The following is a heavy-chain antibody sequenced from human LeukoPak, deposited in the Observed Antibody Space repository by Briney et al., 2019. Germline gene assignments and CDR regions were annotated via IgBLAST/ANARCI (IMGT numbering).Heavy chain of an antibody. J-gene: IGHJ4*02. CDR2: IRSKANSYAT. Sequence: GGSLRLSCAASGFTFSGSAMHWVRQASGKGLEWVGRIRSKANSYATAYAASVKGRFTISRDDSNNTAYLQMNSLKTEDTAVYYCTRERYGDFDYWGQGTLVTVSS. CDR1: GFTFSGSA. CDR3: TRERYGDFDY. D-gene: IGHD4-17*01. V-gene: IGHV3-73*01.